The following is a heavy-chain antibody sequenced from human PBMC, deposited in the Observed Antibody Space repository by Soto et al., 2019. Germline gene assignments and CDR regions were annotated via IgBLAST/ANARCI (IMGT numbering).Heavy chain of an antibody. J-gene: IGHJ4*02. CDR3: AREDSSGWTGPSDC. V-gene: IGHV1-46*01. D-gene: IGHD6-19*01. CDR2: INPSVGRT. Sequence: SFKVYLDPSGYTFTRYHMPWVRQSPGQGLEWMGIINPSVGRTSYAQKVQGRVTMTRDTSTSTVYMELSSLRSEDTAVYYCAREDSSGWTGPSDCWGQGTLVSVSS. CDR1: GYTFTRYH.